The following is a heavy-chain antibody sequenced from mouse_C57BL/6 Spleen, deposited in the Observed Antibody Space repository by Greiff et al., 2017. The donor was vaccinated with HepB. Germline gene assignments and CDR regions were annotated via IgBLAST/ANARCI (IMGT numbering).Heavy chain of an antibody. V-gene: IGHV1-76*01. Sequence: VQLQESGAELVRPGASVKLSCKASGYTFTDYYINWVKQRPGQGLEWIARIYPGSGNTYYNEKFKGKATLTAEKSSSTAYMQLSSLTSEDSAVYFCARGLRGFDYWGQGTTLTVSS. CDR1: GYTFTDYY. D-gene: IGHD2-4*01. J-gene: IGHJ2*01. CDR2: IYPGSGNT. CDR3: ARGLRGFDY.